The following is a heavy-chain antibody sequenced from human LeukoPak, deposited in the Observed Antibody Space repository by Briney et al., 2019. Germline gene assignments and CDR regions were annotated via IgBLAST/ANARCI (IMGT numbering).Heavy chain of an antibody. J-gene: IGHJ4*02. CDR3: ARVALLGYCSSTSCPQKISTIDY. Sequence: PSGTLSLTCTVSGGSISSYYWSWIRQPPGKGLEWIGYIYYSGSTNYNPSLKSRVTISVDTSKNQFSLKLSSVTAADTAVYYCARVALLGYCSSTSCPQKISTIDYWGQGTLVTVSS. CDR1: GGSISSYY. V-gene: IGHV4-59*12. CDR2: IYYSGST. D-gene: IGHD2-2*01.